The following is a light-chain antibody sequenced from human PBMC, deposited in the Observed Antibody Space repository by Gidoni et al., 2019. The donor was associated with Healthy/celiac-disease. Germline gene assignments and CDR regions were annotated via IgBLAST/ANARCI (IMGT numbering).Light chain of an antibody. J-gene: IGKJ4*01. V-gene: IGKV3D-11*01. CDR1: QGVSSY. CDR3: QQRSNWLT. CDR2: DAA. Sequence: IVLTQSPATLSLSPGERATLSCRASQGVSSYLAWYQQKPGQAPRLLIYDAANRATGIPARFSGSGPWTDFTLTISSLEPEDFAVYYCQQRSNWLTFGGGTKVEIK.